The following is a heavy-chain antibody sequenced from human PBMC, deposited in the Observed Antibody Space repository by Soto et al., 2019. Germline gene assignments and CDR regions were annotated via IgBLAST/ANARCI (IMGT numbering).Heavy chain of an antibody. CDR1: GFTFSSYA. D-gene: IGHD2-8*01. Sequence: PGGSLRLSCATTGFTFSSYAMHWVRQAPSKGLEWVAVISYDGSNKYYADSVKGRFTISRDNSKNTLYLQMNSLRAEDTAVYYCARDPYCTNGVCFYYFDYWGQGNLVTISS. V-gene: IGHV3-30-3*01. CDR2: ISYDGSNK. CDR3: ARDPYCTNGVCFYYFDY. J-gene: IGHJ4*02.